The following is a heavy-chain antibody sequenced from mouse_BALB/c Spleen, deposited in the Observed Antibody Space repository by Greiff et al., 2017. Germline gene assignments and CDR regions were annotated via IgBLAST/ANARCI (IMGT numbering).Heavy chain of an antibody. D-gene: IGHD1-1*01. V-gene: IGHV5-12-2*01. J-gene: IGHJ2*01. CDR2: ISNGGGST. Sequence: EVHLVESGGGLVQPGGSLKLSCAASGFTFSSYTMSWVRQTPEKRLEWVAYISNGGGSTYYPDTVKGRFTISRDNAKNTLYLQMSSLKSEDTAMYYCARHGYYGSSYYFDYWGKGTTLTVSS. CDR1: GFTFSSYT. CDR3: ARHGYYGSSYYFDY.